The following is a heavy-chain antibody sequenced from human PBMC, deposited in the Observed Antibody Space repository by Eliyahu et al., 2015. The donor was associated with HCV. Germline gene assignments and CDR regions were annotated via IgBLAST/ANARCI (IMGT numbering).Heavy chain of an antibody. Sequence: QVQLVQSGAEVKKPGSSVKVSCKASGGTFSSYAISWVRQAPGQGLEWMGRIIPILGIANYAQKFQGRVTITADKSTSTAYMELSSLRSEDTAVYYCARDLGAAAGSGYWGQGTLVTVSS. J-gene: IGHJ4*02. CDR2: IIPILGIA. D-gene: IGHD6-13*01. CDR3: ARDLGAAAGSGY. CDR1: GGTFSSYA. V-gene: IGHV1-69*04.